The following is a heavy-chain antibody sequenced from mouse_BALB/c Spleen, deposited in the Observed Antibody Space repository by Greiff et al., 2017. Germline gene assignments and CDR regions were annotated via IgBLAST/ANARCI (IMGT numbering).Heavy chain of an antibody. D-gene: IGHD2-3*01. CDR2: INPSTGYT. Sequence: QVQLQQSGAELAKPGASVKMSCKASGYTFTSYWMHWVKQRPGQGLEWIGYINPSTGYTEYNQKFKDKATLTADKSSSTAYMQLSSLTSEDSAVYYCARDDGSAMDYWGQGASVTVSS. CDR1: GYTFTSYW. V-gene: IGHV1-7*01. CDR3: ARDDGSAMDY. J-gene: IGHJ4*01.